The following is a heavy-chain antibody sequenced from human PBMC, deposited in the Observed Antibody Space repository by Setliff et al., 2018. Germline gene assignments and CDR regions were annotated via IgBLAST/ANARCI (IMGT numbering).Heavy chain of an antibody. CDR1: GDSVSATSFY. Sequence: PETLSLTCIVSGDSVSATSFYWAWIRQSPGKGLEWVGSISYSGNTHYNPSLMSRVTISLDTSNNRFSLKVNSVSAADTAMYFCARDGRLYGVPFDYWGRGTLVTVSS. CDR3: ARDGRLYGVPFDY. V-gene: IGHV4-39*07. J-gene: IGHJ4*01. CDR2: ISYSGNT. D-gene: IGHD4-17*01.